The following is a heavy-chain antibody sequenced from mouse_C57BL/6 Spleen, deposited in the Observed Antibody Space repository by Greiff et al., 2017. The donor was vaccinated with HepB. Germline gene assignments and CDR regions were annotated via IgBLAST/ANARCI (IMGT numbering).Heavy chain of an antibody. Sequence: EVQGVESGGGLVKPGGSLKLSCAASGFTFSSYAMSWVRQTPEKRLEWVATISDGGSYTYYPDNVKGRFTISRDNAKNNLYLQMSHLKSEDTAMYYCARDPITTVVYFDYWGQGTTLTVSS. CDR2: ISDGGSYT. J-gene: IGHJ2*01. CDR3: ARDPITTVVYFDY. CDR1: GFTFSSYA. D-gene: IGHD1-1*01. V-gene: IGHV5-4*01.